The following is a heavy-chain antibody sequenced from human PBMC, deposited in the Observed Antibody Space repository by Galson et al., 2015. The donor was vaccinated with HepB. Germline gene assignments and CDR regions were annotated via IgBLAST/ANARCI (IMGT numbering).Heavy chain of an antibody. CDR2: IDWDDDK. D-gene: IGHD2-15*01. J-gene: IGHJ3*02. Sequence: PALVKPTQTLTLTCTFSGFSLSTSGMCVSWIRQPPGKALEWLARIDWDDDKYYSTSLKTRLTISKDTSKNQVVLTMTNMDPVDTATYYCARTHTAVVVVAATSGDAFDIWGQGTMVTASS. V-gene: IGHV2-70*11. CDR3: ARTHTAVVVVAATSGDAFDI. CDR1: GFSLSTSGMC.